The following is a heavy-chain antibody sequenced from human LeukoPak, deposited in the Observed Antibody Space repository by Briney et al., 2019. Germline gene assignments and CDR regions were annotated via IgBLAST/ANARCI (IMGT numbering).Heavy chain of an antibody. CDR1: GYTFATYS. Sequence: ASVKVSCKASGYTFATYSLAWVRQAPGQSLEWMGWISVNNGGTNYAQSFQDRVTLTRDTSTNTAYLELRSLRSDDTAIIYCATATQPRGYFLHWGQGTLVTVSS. CDR3: ATATQPRGYFLH. V-gene: IGHV1-18*01. J-gene: IGHJ1*01. D-gene: IGHD2-2*01. CDR2: ISVNNGGT.